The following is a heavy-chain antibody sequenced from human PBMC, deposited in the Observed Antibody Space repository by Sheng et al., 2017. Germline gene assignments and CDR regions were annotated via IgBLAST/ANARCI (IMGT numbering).Heavy chain of an antibody. CDR1: GFTFSASW. Sequence: EVQLVESGGGLVQPGGSLRLSCAASGFTFSASWMTWVRQAPGKGLEWVANIRGDGSRRNYVGSVKGRFTISRDNAKNSLYLEMNSLRAEDTAVYYCAKYYCGTAACYHFDYWGQGTLVTVSS. CDR3: AKYYCGTAACYHFDY. V-gene: IGHV3-7*01. D-gene: IGHD2-21*01. J-gene: IGHJ4*02. CDR2: IRGDGSRR.